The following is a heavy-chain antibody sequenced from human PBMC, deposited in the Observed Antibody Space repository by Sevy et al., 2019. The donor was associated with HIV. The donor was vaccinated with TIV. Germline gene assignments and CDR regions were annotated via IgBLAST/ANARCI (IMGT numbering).Heavy chain of an antibody. J-gene: IGHJ3*02. D-gene: IGHD3-9*01. V-gene: IGHV3-30*18. CDR3: AKVLRYFERGDAFHI. Sequence: GGSLRLSCAASGFTFSSYGMHWVRQAPGKGLEWVAVISYDGSNKYYADSVKGRFTISRDNSKNTLYLQMNSLRAEDTAVYYCAKVLRYFERGDAFHIWGQGTMVTVSS. CDR1: GFTFSSYG. CDR2: ISYDGSNK.